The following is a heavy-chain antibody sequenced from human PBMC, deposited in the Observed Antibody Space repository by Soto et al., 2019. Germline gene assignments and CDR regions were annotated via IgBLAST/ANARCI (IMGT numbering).Heavy chain of an antibody. J-gene: IGHJ5*02. Sequence: SETLSLSCTVSGGSISSYYWSWIRQPPGKGLEWIGYIYYSGSTNYNPSLKSRVTISVDTSKNQFSLKLSSVTAADTAVYYCARVLNWTIFGVVISSWFDPWGQGTLVTVSS. V-gene: IGHV4-59*01. CDR2: IYYSGST. CDR3: ARVLNWTIFGVVISSWFDP. D-gene: IGHD3-3*01. CDR1: GGSISSYY.